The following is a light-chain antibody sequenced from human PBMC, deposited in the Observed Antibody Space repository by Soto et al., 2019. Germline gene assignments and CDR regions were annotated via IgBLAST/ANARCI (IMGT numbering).Light chain of an antibody. CDR1: QGISSY. CDR3: QQYYSYPRT. J-gene: IGKJ1*01. Sequence: AIRMTQSPSSLSASTGDRVTITCRASQGISSYLACYQQKPGKAPKLLIYAASTLQSGVPSRFSGSGSGTEFTLTISCLQSEDFAPYYCQQYYSYPRTFGQGTKVEI. V-gene: IGKV1-8*01. CDR2: AAS.